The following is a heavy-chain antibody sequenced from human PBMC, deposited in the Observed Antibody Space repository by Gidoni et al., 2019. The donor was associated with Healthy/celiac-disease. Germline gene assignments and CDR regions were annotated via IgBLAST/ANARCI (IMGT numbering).Heavy chain of an antibody. V-gene: IGHV3-23*01. Sequence: EVQLLESGGGLVQPGGSLRLSCAASGFTFSSYAMSWVRQAPGKGLEWVSAISGSGGSTDYADSVKGRFTISRDNSKNTLYLQMNSLRAEDTAVYYCAKDARVAYCGGDCFANAFDIWGQGTMVTVSS. D-gene: IGHD2-21*02. CDR3: AKDARVAYCGGDCFANAFDI. J-gene: IGHJ3*02. CDR1: GFTFSSYA. CDR2: ISGSGGST.